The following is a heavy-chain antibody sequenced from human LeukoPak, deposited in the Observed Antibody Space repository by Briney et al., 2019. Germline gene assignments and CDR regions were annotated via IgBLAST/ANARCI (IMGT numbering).Heavy chain of an antibody. Sequence: ASVKVSCKASGYTFTGYYMHWVRQAPGQGLEWMGWINPNSGGTNYAQKFQGRVTMTRDTSISTGYMELSSLRSDDTAVYYCAYRSKDGFDYWGQGALVTVSS. J-gene: IGHJ4*02. V-gene: IGHV1-2*02. D-gene: IGHD5-24*01. CDR2: INPNSGGT. CDR3: AYRSKDGFDY. CDR1: GYTFTGYY.